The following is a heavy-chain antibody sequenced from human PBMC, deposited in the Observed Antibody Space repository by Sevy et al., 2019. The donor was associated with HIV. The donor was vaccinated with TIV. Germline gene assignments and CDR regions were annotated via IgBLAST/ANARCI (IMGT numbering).Heavy chain of an antibody. CDR1: GYTFTRYG. J-gene: IGHJ6*02. V-gene: IGHV1-18*01. D-gene: IGHD3-22*01. Sequence: ASVKVSCKASGYTFTRYGITWVRQAPGQGLEWMGWTSAYNGNTNYSQKVQGRVTMTTDISTSTAYMELRSLRSDDTAMYYCARDRNNYDSSGYPNGMDVWGQGTTVTVSS. CDR3: ARDRNNYDSSGYPNGMDV. CDR2: TSAYNGNT.